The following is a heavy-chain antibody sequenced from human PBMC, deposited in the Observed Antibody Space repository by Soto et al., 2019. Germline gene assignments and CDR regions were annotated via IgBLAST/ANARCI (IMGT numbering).Heavy chain of an antibody. D-gene: IGHD3-10*01. V-gene: IGHV4-59*01. CDR3: ARAFLWFGEMGYYYYMDV. CDR1: GGSISSYY. J-gene: IGHJ6*03. Sequence: SSETLSLTCTVSGGSISSYYWSWIRQPPGKGLEWIGYIYYSGSTNYNPSLKSRVTISVDTSKNQFSLKLSSVTAADTAVYYCARAFLWFGEMGYYYYMDVWGKGTTVTVSS. CDR2: IYYSGST.